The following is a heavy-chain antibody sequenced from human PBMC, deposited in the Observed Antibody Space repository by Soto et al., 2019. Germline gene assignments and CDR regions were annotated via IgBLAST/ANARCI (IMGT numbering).Heavy chain of an antibody. V-gene: IGHV3-21*01. CDR2: ISTSSNNI. CDR3: ARAPRPYGNCEGDLFDY. D-gene: IGHD4-17*01. CDR1: GFTFSSYS. J-gene: IGHJ4*02. Sequence: EVQLVESGGGLVKPGGSLRLSCAASGFTFSSYSMNWVRQAPGKGLEWVSSISTSSNNIYYADSVKGRFTISRDHAKNSIYLKMNSLRIEDTAVYFCARAPRPYGNCEGDLFDYWGQGTLVTVSS.